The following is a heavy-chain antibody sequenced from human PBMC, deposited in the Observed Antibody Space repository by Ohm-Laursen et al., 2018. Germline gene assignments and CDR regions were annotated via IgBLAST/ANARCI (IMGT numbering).Heavy chain of an antibody. V-gene: IGHV3-30*18. CDR3: AKAVVVLTYYYYGMDV. D-gene: IGHD2-15*01. CDR2: ISYDGSNK. J-gene: IGHJ6*02. Sequence: SLRLSCTASGFTFDDYAMHWVRQAPGKGLEWVAVISYDGSNKYYADSVKGRFTISRDNSKNTLYLQMNSLRAEDTAVYYCAKAVVVLTYYYYGMDVWGQGTTVTVSS. CDR1: GFTFDDYA.